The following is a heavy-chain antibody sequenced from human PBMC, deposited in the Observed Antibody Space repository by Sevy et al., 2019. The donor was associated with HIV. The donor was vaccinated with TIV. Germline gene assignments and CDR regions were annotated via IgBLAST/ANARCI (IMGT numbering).Heavy chain of an antibody. Sequence: GGSLRLSCAASGFTFSDYYMSWIRQAPGKGLEWVSYISSSGSNIYYADSAKGRFTVSRDNAKNSMYLQMNSLRAEDTALYYCARDLHKGLSGSTSGYWGQGTLVTVSS. CDR2: ISSSGSNI. J-gene: IGHJ4*02. CDR3: ARDLHKGLSGSTSGY. CDR1: GFTFSDYY. V-gene: IGHV3-11*01. D-gene: IGHD3-3*01.